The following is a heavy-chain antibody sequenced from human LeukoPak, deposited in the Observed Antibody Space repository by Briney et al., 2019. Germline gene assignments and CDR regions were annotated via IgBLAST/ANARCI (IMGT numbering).Heavy chain of an antibody. D-gene: IGHD4-17*01. J-gene: IGHJ4*02. Sequence: SETLSLTCTVSGGSISSGDYYWSWIRQPPGKGLEWIGYINYSGSTYYNPSLKSRVTISVDTSKNQFSLKLSSVTAADTAVYYCARETYGDYRGDYWGQGTLVTVSS. V-gene: IGHV4-30-4*01. CDR2: INYSGST. CDR3: ARETYGDYRGDY. CDR1: GGSISSGDYY.